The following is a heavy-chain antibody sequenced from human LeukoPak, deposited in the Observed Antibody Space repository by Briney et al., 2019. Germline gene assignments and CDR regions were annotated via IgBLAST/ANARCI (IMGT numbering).Heavy chain of an antibody. CDR1: GYTFTSYY. CDR2: INPSGGST. Sequence: ASVKVSCKASGYTFTSYYMHWVRQAPGQGLEWMGIINPSGGSTSYAQKFQGRVTMTRDTSTSTVYMELSSLRSADTAVYYCGKERLGSSWYGHEYYYYYGNDGLGPGATV. CDR3: GKERLGSSWYGHEYYYYYGNDG. D-gene: IGHD6-13*01. J-gene: IGHJ6*01. V-gene: IGHV1-46*01.